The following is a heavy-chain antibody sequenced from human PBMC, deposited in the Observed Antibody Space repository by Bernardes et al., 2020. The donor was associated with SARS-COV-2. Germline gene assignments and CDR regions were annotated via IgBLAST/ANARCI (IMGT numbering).Heavy chain of an antibody. D-gene: IGHD3-3*01. CDR1: EYTFTDYY. CDR3: ARGNWVEYYDLTGNLDL. CDR2: INPNSGGP. J-gene: IGHJ5*02. Sequence: ASVKVSCKASEYTFTDYYIHWVRQAPGQGLEWMGRINPNSGGPKYAQKFQGRVTMTRDTSISTAYMELTRLTSDDTAVYYCARGNWVEYYDLTGNLDLWGHGTLVTVSS. V-gene: IGHV1-2*02.